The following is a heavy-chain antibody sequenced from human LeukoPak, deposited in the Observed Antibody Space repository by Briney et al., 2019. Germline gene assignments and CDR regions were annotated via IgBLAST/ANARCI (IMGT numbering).Heavy chain of an antibody. V-gene: IGHV4-34*01. Sequence: SETLSLTCAVYGGSFSNYYWSWIRQPPGKGLEWIGEINHSGSTNYNPSLKSRVTISVDTSNNQFSLKLNSVTAADTAVYYCARVGDTATAPFGWWGQGTLVTVSS. J-gene: IGHJ4*02. CDR3: ARVGDTATAPFGW. D-gene: IGHD5-18*01. CDR2: INHSGST. CDR1: GGSFSNYY.